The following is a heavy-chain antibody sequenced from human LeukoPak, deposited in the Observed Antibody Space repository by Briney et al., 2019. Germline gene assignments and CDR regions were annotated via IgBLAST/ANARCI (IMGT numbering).Heavy chain of an antibody. D-gene: IGHD3-22*01. V-gene: IGHV1-8*01. J-gene: IGHJ4*02. CDR1: GYTFTSYD. CDR3: ARVWRRAITMIVGY. CDR2: MNPNSGNT. Sequence: ASVKVSCKASGYTFTSYDINWVRQATGQGLEWMGWMNPNSGNTGYAQKFQGRVTMTRNTSISTAYMELSSLRSEDTAVYYCARVWRRAITMIVGYWGQGTLATVSS.